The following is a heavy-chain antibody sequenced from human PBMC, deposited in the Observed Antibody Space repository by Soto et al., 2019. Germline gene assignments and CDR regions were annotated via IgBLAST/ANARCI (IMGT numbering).Heavy chain of an antibody. Sequence: SETLSLTCTASGSSISIYYWSWIRQPPGKGLEGIGYIYYSGSTNHNPSLKSRVTISVDTSKNQFSLKLSSVTAADTAVYYCARGTLSAVAGIGTYYYYYYGMDVWGQGTTVTVS. CDR1: GSSISIYY. D-gene: IGHD6-19*01. J-gene: IGHJ6*02. V-gene: IGHV4-59*01. CDR3: ARGTLSAVAGIGTYYYYYYGMDV. CDR2: IYYSGST.